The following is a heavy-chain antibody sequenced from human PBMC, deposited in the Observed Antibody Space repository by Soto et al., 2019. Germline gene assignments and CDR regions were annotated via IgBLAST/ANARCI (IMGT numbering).Heavy chain of an antibody. D-gene: IGHD3-16*02. V-gene: IGHV3-23*01. CDR3: VKGAGGGVIRNSFHH. CDR2: ITASGGST. J-gene: IGHJ4*02. Sequence: DLLGSGGGLIQPGGSLRLSCAASGFALNTYAMQWVRQAPGKGPEWVSAITASGGSTYYADSVKGRFTISRDTSRNTLFLQMSNLRAEDTAVYYCVKGAGGGVIRNSFHHWGQGTLVTVSS. CDR1: GFALNTYA.